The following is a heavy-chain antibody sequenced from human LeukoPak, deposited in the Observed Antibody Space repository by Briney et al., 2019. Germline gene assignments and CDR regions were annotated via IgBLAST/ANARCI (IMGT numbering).Heavy chain of an antibody. CDR3: ARRFADLSSY. V-gene: IGHV3-74*01. CDR1: GFPFSTYW. CDR2: IKSDGSST. J-gene: IGHJ4*02. Sequence: GGSLRLSCAASGFPFSTYWMHWARQAPGKGLVWVSRIKSDGSSTSYADSVKGRFTISRDNAKNSLYLQMNSLRDEDTAVYYCARRFADLSSYWGQGTLVTVSS. D-gene: IGHD3-10*01.